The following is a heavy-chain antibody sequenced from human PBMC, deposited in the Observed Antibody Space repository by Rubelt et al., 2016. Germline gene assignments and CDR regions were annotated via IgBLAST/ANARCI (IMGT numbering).Heavy chain of an antibody. V-gene: IGHV3-23*01. CDR1: GGSISSSNW. CDR2: ISGSGGTT. D-gene: IGHD3-10*02. J-gene: IGHJ4*02. CDR3: AKSTMLVEPYYSDY. Sequence: VQLQESGPGLVKPSGTLSLTCVVSGGSISSSNWWSWVRQPPGMGLEWVSSISGSGGTTYYADSLRGRFAISRDNSKNTGFLQMNSLRVEDTAGYYCAKSTMLVEPYYSDYWGQGALVTVSS.